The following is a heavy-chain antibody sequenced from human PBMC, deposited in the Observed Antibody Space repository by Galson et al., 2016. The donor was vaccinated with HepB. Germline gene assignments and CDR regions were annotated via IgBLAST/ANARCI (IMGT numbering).Heavy chain of an antibody. Sequence: SLRLSCAASGLSFNTYAINWVRQGPGKGLKWVAGISADGGTAYYAESVKGRFTVSRDNSRNTLYLQMNGLRAEDTATFYCARVRSIMPFTYMDVWGKGATVTVSS. CDR2: ISADGGTA. CDR3: ARVRSIMPFTYMDV. D-gene: IGHD3-16*01. J-gene: IGHJ6*04. V-gene: IGHV3-23*01. CDR1: GLSFNTYA.